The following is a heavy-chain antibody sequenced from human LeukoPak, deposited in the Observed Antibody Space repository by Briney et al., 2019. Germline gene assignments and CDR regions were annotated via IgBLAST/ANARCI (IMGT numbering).Heavy chain of an antibody. Sequence: SETLSLTCAFYGGSFSGYYWSWIRQPPGKGLEWIGEINHSGSTNYNPSLKSRVTISVDTSKNQFSLKLSSVTAADTAVYYCARGWGHIVVVIASTPKWFDPWGQGTLVTVSS. V-gene: IGHV4-34*01. D-gene: IGHD2-21*01. CDR3: ARGWGHIVVVIASTPKWFDP. CDR1: GGSFSGYY. CDR2: INHSGST. J-gene: IGHJ5*02.